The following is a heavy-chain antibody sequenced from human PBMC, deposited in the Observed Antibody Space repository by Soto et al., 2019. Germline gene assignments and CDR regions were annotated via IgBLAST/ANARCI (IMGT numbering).Heavy chain of an antibody. CDR3: AGEGGRLNWFDP. J-gene: IGHJ5*02. CDR1: GFTFSSYS. CDR2: ISSSSSTI. Sequence: EVQLVESGGGLVQPGGSLRLSCAASGFTFSSYSMNWVRQAPGKGLEWVSYISSSSSTIYYADSVKGRFTISRDNGQNSLYFRMNSLGDEDKAVYDCAGEGGRLNWFDPWGQGTLVTVSS. D-gene: IGHD2-15*01. V-gene: IGHV3-48*02.